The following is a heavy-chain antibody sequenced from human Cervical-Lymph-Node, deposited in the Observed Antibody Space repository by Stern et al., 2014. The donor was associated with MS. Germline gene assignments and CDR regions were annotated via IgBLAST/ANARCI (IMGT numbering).Heavy chain of an antibody. V-gene: IGHV3-30*18. CDR1: GFTFSNYG. Sequence: MQLVESGGGVVQPGRSLRLSCEASGFTFSNYGMHWVRQAPGKGLEWVAVVSHDGNNKYYADSVKGRFTISRDNSKNTLYLQMNSLRAEDTAVYYCAKPVPGSLYGMDVWGQGTTVTVSS. J-gene: IGHJ6*02. D-gene: IGHD2-2*01. CDR3: AKPVPGSLYGMDV. CDR2: VSHDGNNK.